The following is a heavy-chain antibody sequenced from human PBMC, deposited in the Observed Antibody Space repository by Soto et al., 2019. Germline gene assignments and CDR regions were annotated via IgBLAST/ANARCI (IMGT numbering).Heavy chain of an antibody. CDR3: AKDNVNAAARPHYFDY. V-gene: IGHV3-30*18. D-gene: IGHD6-6*01. CDR1: GFTFSSYG. Sequence: QVQLVESGGGVVQPGRSLRLSCAASGFTFSSYGMHWVRQAPGKGLEWVAVISYDGSNKYYADSVKGRFTISRDNSKNTLYLQMNSLRAEDTAVYYFAKDNVNAAARPHYFDYWGQGTLVTVSS. CDR2: ISYDGSNK. J-gene: IGHJ4*02.